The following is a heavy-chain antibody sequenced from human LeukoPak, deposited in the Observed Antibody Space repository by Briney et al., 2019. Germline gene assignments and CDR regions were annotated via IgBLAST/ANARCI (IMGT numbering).Heavy chain of an antibody. CDR3: AREAVYYGSGSPPDY. CDR2: INPNSGGT. J-gene: IGHJ4*02. CDR1: GFGFSDYF. D-gene: IGHD3-10*01. Sequence: GASVKVSCKTSGFGFSDYFIHWVRQAPGQGLEWMGWINPNSGGTNYSQKFQGRVTMTRDTSISTAYMELSRLRSDDTAVYYCAREAVYYGSGSPPDYWGQGTLVTVSS. V-gene: IGHV1-2*02.